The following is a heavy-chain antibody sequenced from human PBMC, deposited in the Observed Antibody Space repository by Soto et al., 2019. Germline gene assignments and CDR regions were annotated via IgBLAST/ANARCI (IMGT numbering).Heavy chain of an antibody. J-gene: IGHJ6*02. V-gene: IGHV3-33*01. CDR2: IWYDGSNK. CDR1: GFTFSSYG. D-gene: IGHD5-18*01. Sequence: QVQLVESGGGVVQPGTSLRLSCAASGFTFSSYGMHWVRQAPGKGLEWVAVIWYDGSNKYYADSVKGRFTISRDNSKNTLYLQMNSLRAEDTAVYYCARDKRYSSPEGYYYYYGMDVWGQGTTVTVSS. CDR3: ARDKRYSSPEGYYYYYGMDV.